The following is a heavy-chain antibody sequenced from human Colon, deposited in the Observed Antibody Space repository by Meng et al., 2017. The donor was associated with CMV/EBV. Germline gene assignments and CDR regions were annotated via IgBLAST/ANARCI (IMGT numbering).Heavy chain of an antibody. CDR2: ISSSDGRT. CDR1: GFTFSSYA. Sequence: GESLKISCAASGFTFSSYAMSWVRQAPGKGPEWVSAISSSDGRTSYADSVRGRFTISRDNSKNTLYLQMNSLRAEDTAVYYCAKSPIWVAVAGVLHYWGQGMQVTVSS. V-gene: IGHV3-23*01. CDR3: AKSPIWVAVAGVLHY. D-gene: IGHD6-19*01. J-gene: IGHJ4*02.